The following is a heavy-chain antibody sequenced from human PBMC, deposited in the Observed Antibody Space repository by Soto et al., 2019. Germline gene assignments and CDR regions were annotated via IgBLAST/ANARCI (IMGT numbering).Heavy chain of an antibody. CDR3: ASQHYYDSSGYYVVY. CDR2: IYYAGST. Sequence: PSETLSLTCTVSGGSISSGGYYWSWIRQPPGRGLEWIGFIYYAGSTKYNPSLNSRVTISVDTSKNQFSLTVTSVTAADTAVYYCASQHYYDSSGYYVVYWGQGTLVTVSS. J-gene: IGHJ4*02. CDR1: GGSISSGGYY. V-gene: IGHV4-61*08. D-gene: IGHD3-22*01.